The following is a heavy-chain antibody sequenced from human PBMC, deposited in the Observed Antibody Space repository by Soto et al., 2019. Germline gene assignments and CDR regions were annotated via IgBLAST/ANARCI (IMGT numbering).Heavy chain of an antibody. CDR3: ARPGYSSGWYDY. CDR1: GGSISSSSYY. J-gene: IGHJ4*02. CDR2: IYYSGST. D-gene: IGHD6-19*01. V-gene: IGHV4-39*01. Sequence: QLQLQESGPGLVKPSETLSLTCTVSGGSISSSSYYWGWIRQPPGKGLEWIGSIYYSGSTYYNPSLKRRVTISVDTSKSQFSLKLSSVTAADTAVYYCARPGYSSGWYDYWGPGTLVTVSS.